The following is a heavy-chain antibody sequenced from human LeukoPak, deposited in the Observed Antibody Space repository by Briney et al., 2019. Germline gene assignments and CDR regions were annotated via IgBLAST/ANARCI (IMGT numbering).Heavy chain of an antibody. CDR2: ISGSGGST. J-gene: IGHJ4*02. V-gene: IGHV3-23*01. Sequence: GESLRLSCAASGFTFSSYAMSWVRQAPGKGLEWVSAISGSGGSTYYADSVKGRFTISRDNSKNTLYLQMNSLRAEDTAVYYCAKERFEYYDSSGPNDYWGQGTLVTVSS. CDR1: GFTFSSYA. D-gene: IGHD3-22*01. CDR3: AKERFEYYDSSGPNDY.